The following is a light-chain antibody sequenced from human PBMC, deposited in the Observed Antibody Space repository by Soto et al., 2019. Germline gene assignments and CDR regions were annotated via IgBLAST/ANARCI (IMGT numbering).Light chain of an antibody. Sequence: DIQMTQSPLSLSASAGARVSITCQASQDIRTSLSWFQHKPGRAPKLLIYGASYLETGVPSRFRGSGSGTDFTFTITSLQPEDIATYYCQHYNNLPPFTFGPGTIVDIK. V-gene: IGKV1-33*01. CDR1: QDIRTS. CDR2: GAS. J-gene: IGKJ3*01. CDR3: QHYNNLPPFT.